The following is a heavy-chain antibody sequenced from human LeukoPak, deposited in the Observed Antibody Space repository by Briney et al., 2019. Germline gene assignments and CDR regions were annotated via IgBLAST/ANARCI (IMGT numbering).Heavy chain of an antibody. D-gene: IGHD6-19*01. CDR2: IYTSGST. CDR3: ARFVAVAGTRWFDP. CDR1: GGSISSYY. Sequence: SETLSLTCTVSGGSISSYYWSWIRQPAGKGLEWIGRIYTSGSTNYNPSLKSRVTMSVDTSKNQFSLKLSSVTAADTAVCYCARFVAVAGTRWFDPWGQGTLVTVSS. V-gene: IGHV4-4*07. J-gene: IGHJ5*02.